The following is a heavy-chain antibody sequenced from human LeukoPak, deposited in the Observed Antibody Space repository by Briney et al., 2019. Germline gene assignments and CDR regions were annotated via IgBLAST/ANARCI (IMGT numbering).Heavy chain of an antibody. D-gene: IGHD6-19*01. Sequence: GASVKVSCKASGYTFASYGISWVRQAPGHGLEWMGWISAYNGNTNYAQKLQGRVTMTTDTSTSTAYMELRSLRSDDTAVYYCARDPRPMYSSGWYPDYWGQGTLVTVSS. CDR3: ARDPRPMYSSGWYPDY. J-gene: IGHJ4*02. CDR1: GYTFASYG. V-gene: IGHV1-18*01. CDR2: ISAYNGNT.